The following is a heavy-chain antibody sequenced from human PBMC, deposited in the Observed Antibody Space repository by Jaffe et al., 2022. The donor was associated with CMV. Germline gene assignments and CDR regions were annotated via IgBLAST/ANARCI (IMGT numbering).Heavy chain of an antibody. D-gene: IGHD4-17*01. J-gene: IGHJ4*02. CDR3: TMTLRWSAPLAYDY. V-gene: IGHV3-73*01. CDR2: IRSKANSYAT. CDR1: GFTFSGSA. Sequence: EVQLVESGGGLVQPGGSLKLSCAASGFTFSGSAMHWVRQASGKGLEWVGRIRSKANSYATAYAASVKGRFTISRDDSKNTAYLQMNSLKTEDTAVYYCTMTLRWSAPLAYDYWGQGTLVTVSS.